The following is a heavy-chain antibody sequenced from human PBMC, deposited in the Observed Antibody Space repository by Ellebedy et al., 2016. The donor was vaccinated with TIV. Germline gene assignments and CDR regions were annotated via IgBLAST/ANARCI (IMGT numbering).Heavy chain of an antibody. CDR3: ARDEFMVRGVIAYGMDV. CDR1: GFTFSSYS. J-gene: IGHJ6*02. V-gene: IGHV3-21*01. D-gene: IGHD3-10*01. CDR2: ISSSSSYI. Sequence: GESLKISXAASGFTFSSYSMNWVRQAPGKGLEWVSSISSSSSYIYYADSVKGRFTISRDNAKNSLYLQMNSLRAEDTAVYYCARDEFMVRGVIAYGMDVWGQGTTVTVSS.